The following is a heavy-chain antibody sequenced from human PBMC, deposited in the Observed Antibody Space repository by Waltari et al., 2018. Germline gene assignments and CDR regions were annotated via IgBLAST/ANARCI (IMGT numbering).Heavy chain of an antibody. V-gene: IGHV2-5*01. CDR1: GISVTTSGVG. D-gene: IGHD3-22*01. CDR2: IYWNDDK. Sequence: QITLKESGPTLVKLTQTLTLTCSLSGISVTTSGVGVGWIRQPPGKALEWLALIYWNDDKRYSPSLKTRLTIAKDTSKNQVVLTLTNMDPVDTATYYCAHDGIREDYSSGYPVGAFDIWGQGTMVTVSS. J-gene: IGHJ3*02. CDR3: AHDGIREDYSSGYPVGAFDI.